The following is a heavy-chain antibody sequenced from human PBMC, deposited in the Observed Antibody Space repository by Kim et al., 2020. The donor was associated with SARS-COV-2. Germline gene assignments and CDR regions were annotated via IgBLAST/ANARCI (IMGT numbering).Heavy chain of an antibody. J-gene: IGHJ6*02. CDR3: ARISSTWGGMDV. V-gene: IGHV3-33*01. D-gene: IGHD7-27*01. Sequence: YASSVKGRFTNAKDNSETTLYLQMNSRRAEDTAVYYCARISSTWGGMDVWGQGTTVTVSS.